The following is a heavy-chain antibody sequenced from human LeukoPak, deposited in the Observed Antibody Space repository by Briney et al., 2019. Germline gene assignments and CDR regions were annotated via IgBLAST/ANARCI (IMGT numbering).Heavy chain of an antibody. D-gene: IGHD6-6*01. CDR3: ARAIPSPPQQYSSSSKEGLYYSYMDV. J-gene: IGHJ6*03. V-gene: IGHV4-4*07. CDR2: IYTSGST. Sequence: PSETLSLTCTVSGGSFSSYYWSWIRQPAGKGLEWIGRIYTSGSTNYNPSLKSRVTMSVDTSKNQFSLKLSSVTAADTAVYYCARAIPSPPQQYSSSSKEGLYYSYMDVWGKGTTVTVSS. CDR1: GGSFSSYY.